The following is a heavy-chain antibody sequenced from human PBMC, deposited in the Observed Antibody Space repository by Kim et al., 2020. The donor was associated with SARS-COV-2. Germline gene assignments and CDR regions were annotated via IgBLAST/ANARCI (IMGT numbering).Heavy chain of an antibody. Sequence: GGSLRLSCVTSGFTFGTYAMSWVRQAPEKGLEWVSGISSSGGSTYYADSVKGRFTISRDSCKNTLYLQMVSLRVDDTALYYCARTRSCSSTSCYVDYWDQGTLVTVSS. D-gene: IGHD2-2*01. CDR1: GFTFGTYA. J-gene: IGHJ4*02. V-gene: IGHV3-23*01. CDR2: ISSSGGST. CDR3: ARTRSCSSTSCYVDY.